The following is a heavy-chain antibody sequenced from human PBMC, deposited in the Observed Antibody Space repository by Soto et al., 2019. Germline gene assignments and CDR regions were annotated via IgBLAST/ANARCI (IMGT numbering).Heavy chain of an antibody. J-gene: IGHJ6*04. CDR1: GYTFTSYA. CDR3: AREGYSGYEGLGGMDV. V-gene: IGHV1-3*01. CDR2: INAGNGNT. D-gene: IGHD5-12*01. Sequence: ASVKVSCKASGYTFTSYAMHWVRQAPGQRLEWMGWINAGNGNTKYSQKFQGRVTITRDTSASTAYMELSSLRSEDTAVYYCAREGYSGYEGLGGMDVWGKGTTVTVSS.